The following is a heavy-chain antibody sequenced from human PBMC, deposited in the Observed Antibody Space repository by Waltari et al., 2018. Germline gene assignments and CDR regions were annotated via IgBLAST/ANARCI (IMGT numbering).Heavy chain of an antibody. V-gene: IGHV4-59*01. Sequence: QVQLQGSDPTLVKPSETLSLTCSVSGASITNYYWSWIRQPPGKGLEWIGQAYHSGTTIYHPSRKSRVIISVDTSKNHVSLELSSVTTADTAVYYCARRVASTRALDVWGLGTLVTVSS. D-gene: IGHD5-12*01. CDR1: GASITNYY. CDR3: ARRVASTRALDV. J-gene: IGHJ3*01. CDR2: AYHSGTT.